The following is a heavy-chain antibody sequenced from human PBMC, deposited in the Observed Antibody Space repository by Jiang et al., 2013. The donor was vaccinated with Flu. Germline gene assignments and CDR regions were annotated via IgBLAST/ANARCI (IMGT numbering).Heavy chain of an antibody. V-gene: IGHV3-30*18. CDR2: LSYDGSNK. Sequence: HWVRPTASRQGAWSGWQLLSYDGSNKYYADSVKGRFTISRDNSKNTLYLQMNSLRAEDTAVYYCAKDPGIAVAGTENWFDPWGQGTLVTVSS. D-gene: IGHD6-19*01. J-gene: IGHJ5*02. CDR3: AKDPGIAVAGTENWFDP.